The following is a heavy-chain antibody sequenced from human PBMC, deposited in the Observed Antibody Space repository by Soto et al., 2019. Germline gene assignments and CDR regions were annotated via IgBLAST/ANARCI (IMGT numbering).Heavy chain of an antibody. V-gene: IGHV5-51*01. D-gene: IGHD2-21*02. Sequence: GESLKISCTGSGYSFTTYLIVWVRQMPVKVLEWMVTIYPGDSDTRYSPSFQGQVTISADKSITTAYLQWSSLKASDTAMYYCARRAYCGGDCTRNHQYYYAMDVWGQGTTVTVSS. CDR2: IYPGDSDT. CDR1: GYSFTTYL. CDR3: ARRAYCGGDCTRNHQYYYAMDV. J-gene: IGHJ6*02.